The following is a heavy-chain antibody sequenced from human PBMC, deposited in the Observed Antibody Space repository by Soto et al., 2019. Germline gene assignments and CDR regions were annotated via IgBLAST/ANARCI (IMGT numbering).Heavy chain of an antibody. CDR3: ARGDRFLTIYGS. D-gene: IGHD3-10*01. CDR2: FYHTGSS. J-gene: IGHJ5*02. CDR1: GDSVNSGDAY. Sequence: PSETLSLTCSVSGDSVNSGDAYWSWIRQPPGKGLEWLGYFYHTGSSGYNPSLQGRVTISLDPSKNKFSLRLTSVTTADTAVYFCARGDRFLTIYGSCGQVIQGAASS. V-gene: IGHV4-61*08.